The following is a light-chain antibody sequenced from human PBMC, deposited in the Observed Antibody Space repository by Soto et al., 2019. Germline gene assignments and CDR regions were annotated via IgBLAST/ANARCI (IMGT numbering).Light chain of an antibody. CDR2: DAS. CDR1: QDISNY. J-gene: IGKJ4*01. Sequence: ENQMTQSPPSLSASVGDRVTITCQASQDISNYLSWYQQKRGKAPKLLIHDASNLETGVPSRFSGRGSGTDFTFTISSLQPEDVATYYCQQYGNLPLTFGGGTKVEIK. V-gene: IGKV1-33*01. CDR3: QQYGNLPLT.